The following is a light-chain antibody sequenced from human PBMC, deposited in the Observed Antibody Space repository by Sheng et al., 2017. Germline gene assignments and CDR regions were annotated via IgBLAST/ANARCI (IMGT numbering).Light chain of an antibody. CDR3: QQFDSYPPST. CDR1: EGINSA. Sequence: AIHLTQSPSSLSASVGDRVTITCRTSEGINSALAWYQQKPGKAPKLLIFEASSLESGVPSRFSGSGSGTEFALTISSLQSEDFATYYCQQFDSYPPSTFG. CDR2: EAS. J-gene: IGKJ3*01. V-gene: IGKV1-13*02.